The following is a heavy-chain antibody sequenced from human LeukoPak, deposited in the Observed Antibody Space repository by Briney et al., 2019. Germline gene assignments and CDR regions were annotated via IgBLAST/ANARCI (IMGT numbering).Heavy chain of an antibody. V-gene: IGHV4-39*01. J-gene: IGHJ6*03. CDR3: ARIYCSSTSCYMEDYYYYYMDV. CDR1: GGSISSSSYY. CDR2: IYYSGST. Sequence: PSETLSLTCTVSGGSISSSSYYWGWIHQPPGKGLEWIGSIYYSGSTYYNPSLKSRVTISVDTSKNQFSLKLSSVTAADTAVYYCARIYCSSTSCYMEDYYYYYMDVWGKGTTVTVSS. D-gene: IGHD2-2*02.